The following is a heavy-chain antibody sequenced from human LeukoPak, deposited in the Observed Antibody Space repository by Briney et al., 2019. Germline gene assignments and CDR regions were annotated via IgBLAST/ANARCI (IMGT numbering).Heavy chain of an antibody. CDR3: ARTSAYSGSYLSPHFDY. CDR1: GGTFSSYA. Sequence: SVKVSCKASGGTFSSYAISWVRQAPGQGLEWMGGIIPIFGTANYAQKFQGRVTITADESTSTAYMELSSLRSEDTAVYYCARTSAYSGSYLSPHFDYWGQGTLVTVSS. J-gene: IGHJ4*02. V-gene: IGHV1-69*13. CDR2: IIPIFGTA. D-gene: IGHD1-26*01.